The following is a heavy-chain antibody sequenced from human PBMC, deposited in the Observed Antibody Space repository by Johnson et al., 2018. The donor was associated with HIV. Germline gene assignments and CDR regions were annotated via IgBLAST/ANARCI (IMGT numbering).Heavy chain of an antibody. D-gene: IGHD5-24*01. CDR3: ASNVEGRDGYNFGDDAFDI. V-gene: IGHV3-30*03. CDR2: ISFAGTKK. CDR1: QFTFSSYG. J-gene: IGHJ3*02. Sequence: QVQVVESGGGVVQPGRSLRLSCAASQFTFSSYGMHWVRQAPGKGLEWVAAISFAGTKKNYADSVKGRFTISRDNSKSTLNLQMNSMRAEDTAVFYCASNVEGRDGYNFGDDAFDIWGQGTMVTVSS.